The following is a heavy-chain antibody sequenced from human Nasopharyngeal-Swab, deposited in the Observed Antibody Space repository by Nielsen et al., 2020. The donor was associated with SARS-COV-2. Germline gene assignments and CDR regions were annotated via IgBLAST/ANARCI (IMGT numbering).Heavy chain of an antibody. Sequence: SVKVSCKASGGTFSSYAISWVRQAPGQGLEWMGGIIPIFGTANYAQKFQGRVTITADESTSTAYMELSSLRSEDTAVYYCAIVTTVTSYLFYYYYYMDVWGKGTTVTVSS. V-gene: IGHV1-69*13. J-gene: IGHJ6*03. CDR3: AIVTTVTSYLFYYYYYMDV. D-gene: IGHD4-11*01. CDR2: IIPIFGTA. CDR1: GGTFSSYA.